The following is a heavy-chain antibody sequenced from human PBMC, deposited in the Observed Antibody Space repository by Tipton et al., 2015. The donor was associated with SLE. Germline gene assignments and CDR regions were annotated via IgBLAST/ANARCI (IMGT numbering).Heavy chain of an antibody. J-gene: IGHJ4*02. CDR2: IYYSGST. CDR3: ARDDSGSFFDY. CDR1: GGSISSYY. D-gene: IGHD1-26*01. Sequence: TLSLTCTVSGGSISSYYWSWIRQPPGKGLEWIGYIYYSGSTNYNPSLNSRATISVDTSKNQFSLKLSSVTAADTAVYYCARDDSGSFFDYWGQGTLVTVSS. V-gene: IGHV4-59*01.